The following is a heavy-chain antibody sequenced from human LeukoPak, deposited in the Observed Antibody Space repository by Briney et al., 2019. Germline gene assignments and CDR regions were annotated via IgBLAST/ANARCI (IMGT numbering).Heavy chain of an antibody. CDR3: ARGEYGNQRSNNWFDP. Sequence: WETLSLTCAVYGESFNGYYWSWIRQPPGKGLEWIGEISHRGSTNYNPCLKSRVTISIDTSKNQFSLKLSSVTAADTAVYYCARGEYGNQRSNNWFDPWGKGTTVTVSS. CDR1: GESFNGYY. J-gene: IGHJ5*01. D-gene: IGHD4-17*01. V-gene: IGHV4-34*01. CDR2: ISHRGST.